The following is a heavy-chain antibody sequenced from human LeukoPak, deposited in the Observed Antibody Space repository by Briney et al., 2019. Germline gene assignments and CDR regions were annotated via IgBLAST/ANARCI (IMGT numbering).Heavy chain of an antibody. Sequence: PGGSLRLSCAASGFTFSSYSMNWVRQAPGKGLEWVSYISSSSSTIYYADSVKGRFTISRDNSKNTLYLQMNSLRAEDTAVYYCAKEGRYFDPPGVFGYWGQGTLVTVSS. J-gene: IGHJ4*02. CDR3: AKEGRYFDPPGVFGY. CDR2: ISSSSSTI. D-gene: IGHD3-9*01. V-gene: IGHV3-48*01. CDR1: GFTFSSYS.